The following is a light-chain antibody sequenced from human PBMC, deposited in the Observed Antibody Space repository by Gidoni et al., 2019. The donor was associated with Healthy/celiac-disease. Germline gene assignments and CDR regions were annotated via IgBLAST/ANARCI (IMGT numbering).Light chain of an antibody. CDR2: DAS. Sequence: DIQMTQSPSSLSASVGDSFTITCQASQDISNYLNWYQQKPGKAPKLMIYDASNLETGVPSRFSGSGSGTDFTFTISSLQPEDIATYYCQQYDNLVTFGGGTKVEIK. CDR1: QDISNY. V-gene: IGKV1-33*01. J-gene: IGKJ4*01. CDR3: QQYDNLVT.